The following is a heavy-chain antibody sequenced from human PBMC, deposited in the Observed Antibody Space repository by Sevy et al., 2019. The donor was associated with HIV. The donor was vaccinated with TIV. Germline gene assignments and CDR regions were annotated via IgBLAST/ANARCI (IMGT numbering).Heavy chain of an antibody. Sequence: GGSLRLACAASGFTFSSYDMHWVRQAPGKGLEWVAVISYDGRGKHYADSVKGRFTISRDNAKNTLYLQMNSLSVEDSAVFYCAAVALTFGGDPYENHHFMDVWGRGTRVTVSS. V-gene: IGHV3-30*03. CDR1: GFTFSSYD. J-gene: IGHJ6*03. CDR3: AAVALTFGGDPYENHHFMDV. D-gene: IGHD3-16*01. CDR2: ISYDGRGK.